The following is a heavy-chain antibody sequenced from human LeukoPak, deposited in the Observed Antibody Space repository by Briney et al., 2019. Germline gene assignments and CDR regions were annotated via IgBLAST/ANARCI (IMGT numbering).Heavy chain of an antibody. CDR2: INSDGSGT. Sequence: GGSLRLSCAASGFTFSRYYMHWVRQAPGKGLVWVSRINSDGSGTTYADSVKGRFTVSRDNAKNTLYLQMNSLRAEDTAVYYCAKDSSGSGYPTWGQGTLVTVSS. D-gene: IGHD3-22*01. CDR1: GFTFSRYY. CDR3: AKDSSGSGYPT. J-gene: IGHJ5*02. V-gene: IGHV3-74*01.